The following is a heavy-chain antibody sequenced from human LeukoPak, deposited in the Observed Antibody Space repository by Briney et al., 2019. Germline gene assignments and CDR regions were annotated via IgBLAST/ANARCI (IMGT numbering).Heavy chain of an antibody. J-gene: IGHJ6*02. CDR2: IYYSGST. Sequence: SETLSLTCTVSGGSISSYYWSWLRQPPGKGLEGIGYIYYSGSTNYNPSLKSRVTISVNTFKNQFSLKLSSVTAADTAVYYCARGEGLHDFWSGYYYYGMDVWGQGTTVTVSS. V-gene: IGHV4-59*01. CDR3: ARGEGLHDFWSGYYYYGMDV. CDR1: GGSISSYY. D-gene: IGHD3-3*01.